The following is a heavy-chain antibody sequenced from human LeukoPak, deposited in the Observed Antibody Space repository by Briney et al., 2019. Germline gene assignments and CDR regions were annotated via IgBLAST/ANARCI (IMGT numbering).Heavy chain of an antibody. CDR3: ARRGGSTVTTWLDY. CDR1: GGSISGYY. V-gene: IGHV4-59*08. Sequence: SETLSLTCTVSGGSISGYYGSWIRQPPGKGLEWIGYIYYSGSTNYNPSLKSRVTISVDTSMNQFSLKLRSVTAADTAVYYCARRGGSTVTTWLDYWGQGTLVTVSS. J-gene: IGHJ4*02. CDR2: IYYSGST. D-gene: IGHD4-17*01.